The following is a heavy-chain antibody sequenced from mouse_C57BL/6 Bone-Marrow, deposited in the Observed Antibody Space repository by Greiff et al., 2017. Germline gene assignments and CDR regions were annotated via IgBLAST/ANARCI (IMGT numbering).Heavy chain of an antibody. V-gene: IGHV1-72*01. CDR1: GYTFTSYW. J-gene: IGHJ3*01. CDR3: ASYYGSSYGGFAY. CDR2: IDPNSGGT. D-gene: IGHD1-1*01. Sequence: QVQLQQPGAELVKPGASVKLSCKASGYTFTSYWMHWVKQRPGRGLEWIGRIDPNSGGTKYNEKFKSKATLTVYKPSSTAYMQLSSLTCADSAVYYCASYYGSSYGGFAYWGQGTLVTVSA.